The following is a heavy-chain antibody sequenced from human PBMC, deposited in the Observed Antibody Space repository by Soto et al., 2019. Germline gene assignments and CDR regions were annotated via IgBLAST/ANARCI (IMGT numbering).Heavy chain of an antibody. V-gene: IGHV3-23*01. Sequence: LRLSCAASGFTFSSYAMSWVRQAPGKGLEWVSAISGSGGSTYYADSVKGRFTISRDNSKNTLYLQMNSLRAEDTAVYYCAKDPGFAHFSHWFDPWGQGTLVTVSS. CDR1: GFTFSSYA. J-gene: IGHJ5*02. CDR2: ISGSGGST. CDR3: AKDPGFAHFSHWFDP.